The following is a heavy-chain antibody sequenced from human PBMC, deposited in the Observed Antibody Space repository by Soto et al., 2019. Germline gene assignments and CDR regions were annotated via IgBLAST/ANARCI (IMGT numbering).Heavy chain of an antibody. D-gene: IGHD6-19*01. CDR2: ISSSGSTI. J-gene: IGHJ3*02. Sequence: EVQLVESGGGLVQPGGSLRLSCAASGFTFSSYEMNWVRQAPGKGLERVSYISSSGSTIYYADSVKGRFTISRDNAKNSLYLQMNSLRAEDTAVYYCARARESSGWYGSAFDIWGQGTMVTVSS. CDR1: GFTFSSYE. CDR3: ARARESSGWYGSAFDI. V-gene: IGHV3-48*03.